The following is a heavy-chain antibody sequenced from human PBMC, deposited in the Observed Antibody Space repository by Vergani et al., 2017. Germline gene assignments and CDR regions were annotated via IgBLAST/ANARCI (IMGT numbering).Heavy chain of an antibody. CDR2: IYYSGST. V-gene: IGHV4-59*01. Sequence: QVQLQESGPGLVKPSETLSLTCTVSGGSISSYYWSWIRQPPGKGLEWIGYIYYSGSTNYNPSLKSRVTISVDTSKNQFSLKLSSVTAADTAVYYCARAHSACWFDHWGQGTLVTVSS. D-gene: IGHD6-13*01. CDR3: ARAHSACWFDH. CDR1: GGSISSYY. J-gene: IGHJ5*02.